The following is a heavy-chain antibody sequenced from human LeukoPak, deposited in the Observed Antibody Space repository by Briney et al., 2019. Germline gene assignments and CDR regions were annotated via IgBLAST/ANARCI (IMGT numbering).Heavy chain of an antibody. Sequence: GGSLRLSCAASGFTFSSYWMHWVRQAPGKGLVWVSRINSDGSSTSYADSVKGRLTISRDNAKNTLYLQMNSLRAEDTAVYYCARVKWELNWFDPWGQGTLVTVSS. V-gene: IGHV3-74*01. CDR1: GFTFSSYW. J-gene: IGHJ5*02. CDR2: INSDGSST. D-gene: IGHD1-26*01. CDR3: ARVKWELNWFDP.